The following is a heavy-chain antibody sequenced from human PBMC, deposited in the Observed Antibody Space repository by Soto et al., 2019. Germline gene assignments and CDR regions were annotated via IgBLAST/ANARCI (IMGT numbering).Heavy chain of an antibody. Sequence: GGSLRLSCAASGFTFSSYAMSWVRQAPGKELEWVSAISGSGGSTYYADSVKGRFTISRDNSKNTLYLQMNSLRAEDTAVYYCAKISGSYPSTPYAFDIWGQGTMVTVS. CDR1: GFTFSSYA. V-gene: IGHV3-23*01. CDR3: AKISGSYPSTPYAFDI. D-gene: IGHD1-26*01. CDR2: ISGSGGST. J-gene: IGHJ3*02.